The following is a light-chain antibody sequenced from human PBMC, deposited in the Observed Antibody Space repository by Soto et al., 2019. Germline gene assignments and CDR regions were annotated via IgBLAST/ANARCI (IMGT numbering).Light chain of an antibody. CDR2: EVS. J-gene: IGLJ1*01. V-gene: IGLV2-14*01. Sequence: QSVLTQPASVSGSPGQSITISCTGTSSDVGGYNYVSWYQQHPGKAPKLMIYEVSNRPSGVSNRFSGSKSGNTASLTISGLQAEDEADYYCSSYAGSYTFDVFGTGTKLTVL. CDR1: SSDVGGYNY. CDR3: SSYAGSYTFDV.